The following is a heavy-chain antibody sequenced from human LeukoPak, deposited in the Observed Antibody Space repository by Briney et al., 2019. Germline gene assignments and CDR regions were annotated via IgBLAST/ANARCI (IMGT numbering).Heavy chain of an antibody. CDR1: GGSVRRGNYY. CDR3: ARVVAARHYMDV. CDR2: IYTSGTT. D-gene: IGHD2-15*01. J-gene: IGHJ6*03. V-gene: IGHV4-61*02. Sequence: SQTLSLTCTVSGGSVRRGNYYWTWIRQPAGSGLEWIGRIYTSGTTDYNPSLRTRVTISVDASRNQFSLNLSSVTAADTAVYYCARVVAARHYMDVWGQGTTVTVSS.